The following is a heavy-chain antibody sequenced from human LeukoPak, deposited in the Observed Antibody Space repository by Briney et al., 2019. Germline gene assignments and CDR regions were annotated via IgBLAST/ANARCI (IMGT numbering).Heavy chain of an antibody. V-gene: IGHV4-4*02. CDR2: IYHSGNT. CDR1: GGSISSGNW. CDR3: ARGAPRHFYY. J-gene: IGHJ4*02. Sequence: SETLSLACAVSGGSISSGNWWSWVRQPPGKGLEWIGEIYHSGNTNFSPSLKSRVTISVDKSKNQFSLDLISVTAADTAVYYCARGAPRHFYYWGQGAPVHVSS. D-gene: IGHD3-16*01.